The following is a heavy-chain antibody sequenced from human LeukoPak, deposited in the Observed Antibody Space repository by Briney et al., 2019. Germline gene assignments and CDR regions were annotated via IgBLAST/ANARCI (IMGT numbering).Heavy chain of an antibody. D-gene: IGHD6-25*01. CDR3: AKVPRYGSAN. CDR2: INQDGSQT. CDR1: GFTFNTYW. J-gene: IGHJ4*02. V-gene: IGHV3-7*01. Sequence: GGSLRLSCAASGFTFNTYWMSWVRQVPGKGLEWVANINQDGSQTYYVGSLKGRFTISRDNTKNSLFLQMNSLRAEDTAVYYCAKVPRYGSANWGQGTLVTVSS.